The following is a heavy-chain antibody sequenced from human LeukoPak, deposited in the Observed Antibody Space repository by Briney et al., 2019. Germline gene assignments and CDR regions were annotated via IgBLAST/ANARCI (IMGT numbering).Heavy chain of an antibody. CDR2: IYTGGST. Sequence: PGGSLRLSCAASGFTVSSDYMTWVRQAPGKGLEWVSVIYTGGSTYYADSVKGRFTISRDDSKNTVYLQMNNLRVEDTALYYCASTINYQYYAMDVWGQGTTVTVSS. CDR1: GFTVSSDY. CDR3: ASTINYQYYAMDV. J-gene: IGHJ6*02. V-gene: IGHV3-66*01. D-gene: IGHD1-14*01.